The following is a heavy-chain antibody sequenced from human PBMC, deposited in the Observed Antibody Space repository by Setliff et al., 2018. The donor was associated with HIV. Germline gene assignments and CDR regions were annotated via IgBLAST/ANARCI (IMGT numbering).Heavy chain of an antibody. Sequence: GASVKVSCKASGYTFTSYDINWVRQATGQGLEWMGLINPNSGGTDYAQKFQGRVTMTRETSTSTVYMGLSSLRSEDTAVYYCARVRYCSGGSCYGGEYWFDPWGQGTLVTVSS. CDR2: INPNSGGT. CDR1: GYTFTSYD. D-gene: IGHD2-15*01. V-gene: IGHV1-8*02. CDR3: ARVRYCSGGSCYGGEYWFDP. J-gene: IGHJ5*02.